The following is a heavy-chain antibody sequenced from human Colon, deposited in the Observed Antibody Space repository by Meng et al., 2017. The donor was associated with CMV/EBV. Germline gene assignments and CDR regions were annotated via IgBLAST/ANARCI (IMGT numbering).Heavy chain of an antibody. J-gene: IGHJ1*01. CDR1: GRSISGHY. CDR2: IYSNGRI. CDR3: GRAGARGVPIDV. Sequence: ASGPGLVQPSASLSLPCSFSGRSISGHYWTWIRPPAGEGLQWLGRIYSNGRIDENYSLRSRVTISVDTSKNQLSLRLTSVTAADTAVYYCGRAGARGVPIDVWGRGTLVTVSS. V-gene: IGHV4-4*07. D-gene: IGHD3-10*01.